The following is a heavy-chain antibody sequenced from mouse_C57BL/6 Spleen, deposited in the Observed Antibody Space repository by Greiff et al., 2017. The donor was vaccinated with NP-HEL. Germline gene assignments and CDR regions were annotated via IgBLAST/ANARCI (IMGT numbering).Heavy chain of an antibody. CDR3: ARSYYGSNYAMDY. Sequence: VQLKESGGGLVKPGGSLKLSCAASGFTFSDYGMHWVRQAPEKGLEWVAYISSGSSTIYYADTVKGRFTISRDNAKNTLFLQMTSLRSEDTAMYYCARSYYGSNYAMDYWGQGTSVTVSS. CDR1: GFTFSDYG. V-gene: IGHV5-17*01. CDR2: ISSGSSTI. J-gene: IGHJ4*01. D-gene: IGHD1-1*01.